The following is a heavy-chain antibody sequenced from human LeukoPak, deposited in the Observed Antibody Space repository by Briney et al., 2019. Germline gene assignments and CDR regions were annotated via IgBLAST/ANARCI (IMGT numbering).Heavy chain of an antibody. CDR1: GFTFSSYG. V-gene: IGHV3-23*01. CDR2: ISGSGGST. CDR3: ARDRSAVAGSFDY. Sequence: PGGTLRLSCAASGFTFSSYGMSWVRQAPGKGLEWVSAISGSGGSTYYADSVKGRFTISRDNSKNTVYLQMNSLRAEDTAVYYCARDRSAVAGSFDYWGQGTLVTVSS. J-gene: IGHJ4*02. D-gene: IGHD6-19*01.